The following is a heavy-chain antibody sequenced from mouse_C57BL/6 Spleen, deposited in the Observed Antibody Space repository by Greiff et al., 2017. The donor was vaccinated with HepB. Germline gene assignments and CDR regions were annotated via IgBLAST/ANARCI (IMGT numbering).Heavy chain of an antibody. Sequence: QVQLQQPGAELVKPGASVKLSCKASGSTFTSYWMPWVKQRPGQGLEWIGMIHPNSGSTNYNEKFKSKATLTVDKASSTAYMQLSSLTSEDSAVYYCARGPPSYAMDYWGQGTSVTVSS. CDR2: IHPNSGST. CDR3: ARGPPSYAMDY. J-gene: IGHJ4*01. V-gene: IGHV1-64*01. CDR1: GSTFTSYW.